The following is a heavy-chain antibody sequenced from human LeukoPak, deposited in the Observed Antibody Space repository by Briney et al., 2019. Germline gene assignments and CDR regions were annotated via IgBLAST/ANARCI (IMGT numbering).Heavy chain of an antibody. Sequence: ASVKVSCKASGYTFTRYYMHWVRQAPGQGLEWMGIINPSGGGTSYAQKFQGRVTMTRDTSTSTVYMELSSLRSEDTAVYYCARELVVVVAAVYYGMDVWGQGTTVTVSS. J-gene: IGHJ6*02. CDR3: ARELVVVVAAVYYGMDV. CDR2: INPSGGGT. D-gene: IGHD2-15*01. CDR1: GYTFTRYY. V-gene: IGHV1-46*01.